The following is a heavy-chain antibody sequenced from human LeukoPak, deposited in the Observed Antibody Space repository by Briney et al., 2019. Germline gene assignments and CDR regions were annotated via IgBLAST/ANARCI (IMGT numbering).Heavy chain of an antibody. V-gene: IGHV4-34*01. CDR2: INHSGST. CDR3: ARGTPPSATNDY. CDR1: GGSFSGYY. D-gene: IGHD2-8*01. Sequence: SETLSLTCAVYGGSFSGYYWSWIRQPPGKGLEWIGEINHSGSTNYNPSLKSRVTMSVDTSKNQFSLKLSSVTAADTAVYYCARGTPPSATNDYWGQGTLVTVSS. J-gene: IGHJ4*02.